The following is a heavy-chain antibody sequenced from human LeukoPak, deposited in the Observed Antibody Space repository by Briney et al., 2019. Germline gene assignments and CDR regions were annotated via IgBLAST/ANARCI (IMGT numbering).Heavy chain of an antibody. CDR1: SGSFSGYY. D-gene: IGHD3-3*01. J-gene: IGHJ4*02. Sequence: PSETLSLTCGVYSGSFSGYYWTWMRQPPGKGLEWIGEINHSGSTNYSPSLKSRVTISVDTSKNQFSLKLRSVTAADTAVYYCARGVDFWSAYYPDSWGQGTLVTVSS. CDR3: ARGVDFWSAYYPDS. CDR2: INHSGST. V-gene: IGHV4-34*01.